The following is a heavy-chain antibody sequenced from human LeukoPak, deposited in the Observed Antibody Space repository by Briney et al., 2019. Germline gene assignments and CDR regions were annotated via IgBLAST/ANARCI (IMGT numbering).Heavy chain of an antibody. CDR1: GGSISSGPYY. V-gene: IGHV4-61*02. CDR3: ARARRGDYSGSGSYGAFDI. Sequence: TLSLTCTVSGGSISSGPYYWSWIRQPAGKGLECLGRIYPSGSTNYNPSLKRRVTISMSKSKNQLSVTVTSVTAADTAVYYCARARRGDYSGSGSYGAFDIWGQGTMVIVSS. J-gene: IGHJ3*02. D-gene: IGHD3-10*01. CDR2: IYPSGST.